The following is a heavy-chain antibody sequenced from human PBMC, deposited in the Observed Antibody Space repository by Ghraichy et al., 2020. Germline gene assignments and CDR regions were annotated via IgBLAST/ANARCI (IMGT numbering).Heavy chain of an antibody. J-gene: IGHJ4*02. CDR2: ISGSGGST. D-gene: IGHD3-10*01. Sequence: GESLNISCAASGFTFSSYAMSWVRQAPGKGLEWVSAISGSGGSTYYADSVKGRFTISRDNSKNTLYLQMNSLRAEDTAVYYCAKGPHSWFGELLLNYFDYWGQGTLVTVSS. CDR1: GFTFSSYA. CDR3: AKGPHSWFGELLLNYFDY. V-gene: IGHV3-23*01.